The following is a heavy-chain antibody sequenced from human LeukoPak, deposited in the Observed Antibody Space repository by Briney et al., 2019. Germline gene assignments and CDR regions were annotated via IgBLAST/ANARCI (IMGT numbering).Heavy chain of an antibody. CDR1: GGSIRSYY. Sequence: SETLSLTCTVSGGSIRSYYWNWIRQAAGKGLERIGRFHPSGSTSYNPSLQSRVTVSVDMSKNQFSLKLTSVTAADTAVYYRVREGGYSGFGDFWGQGALVTVSS. CDR2: FHPSGST. J-gene: IGHJ4*02. CDR3: VREGGYSGFGDF. D-gene: IGHD5-12*01. V-gene: IGHV4-4*07.